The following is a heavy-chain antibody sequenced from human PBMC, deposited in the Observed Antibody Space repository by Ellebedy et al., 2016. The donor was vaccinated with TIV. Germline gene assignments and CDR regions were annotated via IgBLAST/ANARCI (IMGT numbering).Heavy chain of an antibody. V-gene: IGHV3-7*01. Sequence: PGGSLRLSCAASGFIFRNHAMSWVRQAPGKGLEWVANIKQDGSEKYYVDSVKGRFTISRDNAKNSLYVQMNSLRAEDTAVYYCARDPLGMEHRAFDIWGQGTMVTVSS. J-gene: IGHJ3*02. CDR1: GFIFRNHA. CDR2: IKQDGSEK. CDR3: ARDPLGMEHRAFDI. D-gene: IGHD1/OR15-1a*01.